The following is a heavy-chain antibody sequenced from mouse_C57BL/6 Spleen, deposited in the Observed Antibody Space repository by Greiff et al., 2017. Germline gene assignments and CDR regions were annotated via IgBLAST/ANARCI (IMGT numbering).Heavy chain of an antibody. Sequence: VQLQESGPELVKPGASVKISCKASGYAFSSSWMHWVKQRPGQGLEWIGRIYPGDGDTNYNGKFKGKATLTADKSSSTAYMQLSSLTSEDSAVYFCARTLRLVLYAMDYWGQGTSVTVSS. CDR3: ARTLRLVLYAMDY. CDR2: IYPGDGDT. CDR1: GYAFSSSW. V-gene: IGHV1-82*01. D-gene: IGHD3-2*02. J-gene: IGHJ4*01.